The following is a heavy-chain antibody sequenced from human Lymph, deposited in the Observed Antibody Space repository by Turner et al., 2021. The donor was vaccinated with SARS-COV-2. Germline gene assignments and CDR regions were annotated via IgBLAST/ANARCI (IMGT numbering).Heavy chain of an antibody. CDR3: ATAPAAVVTGWFDP. V-gene: IGHV1-24*01. D-gene: IGHD2-15*01. Sequence: QVQLVQSGAEVKKPGASVKVSCKVSGYTLPELSMHWVRQTPGKGLEWMGGFDPEDGETSYEKNFQGRVTMTEDTSTDTAYMDLSSLRSEDTAVYYCATAPAAVVTGWFDPWGQGTLVTVSS. J-gene: IGHJ5*02. CDR2: FDPEDGET. CDR1: GYTLPELS.